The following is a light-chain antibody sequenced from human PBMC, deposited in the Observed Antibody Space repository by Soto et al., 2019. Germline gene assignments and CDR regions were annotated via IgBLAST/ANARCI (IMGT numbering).Light chain of an antibody. CDR3: QQYGSSPWT. Sequence: LVWTQSPGPLSLSPGSRAASSGRASPRVSSYYLAWYQQKPGQAPRLLIYAAPSRATGIPATFSGSGSGTDFTLTISSLQPEDFAVYYCQQYGSSPWTFGPGTRLEIK. J-gene: IGKJ5*01. CDR1: PRVSSYY. V-gene: IGKV3-20*01. CDR2: AAP.